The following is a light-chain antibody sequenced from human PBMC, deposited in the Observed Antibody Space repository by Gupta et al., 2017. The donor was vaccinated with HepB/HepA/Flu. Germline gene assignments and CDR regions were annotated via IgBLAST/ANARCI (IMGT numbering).Light chain of an antibody. CDR3: HSSDSSMRGCVV. CDR1: SPNIGAGYD. Sequence: QSVLTQPNSVSGAPGQRVTLSCTGSSPNIGAGYDVHWYQQLPGTAPQLLIDGNSNRPSGVPDRFSGDTDCTSASLAFNGRQDEDDADEYGHSSDSSMRGCVVFGGGTKLTVL. CDR2: GNS. J-gene: IGLJ2*01. V-gene: IGLV1-40*01.